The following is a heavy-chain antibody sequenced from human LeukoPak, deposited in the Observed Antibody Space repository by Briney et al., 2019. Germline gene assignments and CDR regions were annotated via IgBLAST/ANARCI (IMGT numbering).Heavy chain of an antibody. D-gene: IGHD1-26*01. J-gene: IGHJ4*02. Sequence: PSETLSLTCAVYGGSFSGYYWSWIRQPPGKGLEWIGEINHSGSTNYNPSLKSRVTISVDTSKNQLSLKLSSVTAADTAVYYCASPSGSYLLGFDYWGQGILVTVSS. CDR2: INHSGST. V-gene: IGHV4-34*01. CDR3: ASPSGSYLLGFDY. CDR1: GGSFSGYY.